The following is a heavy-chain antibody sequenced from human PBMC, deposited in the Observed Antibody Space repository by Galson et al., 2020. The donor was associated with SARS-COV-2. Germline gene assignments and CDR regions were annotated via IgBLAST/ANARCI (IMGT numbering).Heavy chain of an antibody. D-gene: IGHD4-17*01. CDR2: INHSGST. J-gene: IGHJ6*02. CDR1: GGSFSGYY. CDR3: ARGLPVTTLYYYYGMDV. Sequence: SQASETLSLTCAVYGGSFSGYYWSWIRQPPGKGLEWIGEINHSGSTNYNPSLKSRVTISVDTSKNQFSLKLSSVTAADTAVYYCARGLPVTTLYYYYGMDVWGQGTTVTVSS. V-gene: IGHV4-34*01.